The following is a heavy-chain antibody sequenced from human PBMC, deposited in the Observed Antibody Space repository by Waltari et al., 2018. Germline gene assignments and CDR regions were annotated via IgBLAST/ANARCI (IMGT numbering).Heavy chain of an antibody. J-gene: IGHJ5*02. Sequence: QVQLVQSGAEVKKPGASVKVSCKASGYTFTGYYMHWVRQAPGQGLEWMGRINPNSGGTNYAQKFQGRVTMTKDTSISTAYMELSRLRSDDTAMYYCTITPAAPTYVYNWFDPWGQGTLVTVSS. CDR1: GYTFTGYY. CDR3: TITPAAPTYVYNWFDP. V-gene: IGHV1-2*06. D-gene: IGHD6-13*01. CDR2: INPNSGGT.